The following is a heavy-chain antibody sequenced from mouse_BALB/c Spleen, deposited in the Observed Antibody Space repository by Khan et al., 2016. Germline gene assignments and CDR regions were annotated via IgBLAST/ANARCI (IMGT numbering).Heavy chain of an antibody. CDR2: ITYSGST. Sequence: VQLKESGPGLVKPSQSLSLTCTVTGYSITSDYAWNWIRQFPGNKLEWMGYITYSGSTSYNPSLNSRISITRDTSKNQFFLQLNSVTTEDTATYYCARSNNYGSSPAWFAYWGQGTLVTVSA. CDR1: GYSITSDYA. D-gene: IGHD1-1*01. J-gene: IGHJ3*01. CDR3: ARSNNYGSSPAWFAY. V-gene: IGHV3-2*02.